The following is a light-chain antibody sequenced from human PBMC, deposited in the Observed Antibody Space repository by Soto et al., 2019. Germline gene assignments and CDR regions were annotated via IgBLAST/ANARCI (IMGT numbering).Light chain of an antibody. CDR3: QQSYSTPKFT. CDR2: AAS. Sequence: DIQMTQSPSSLSASVGDRVTITCRSSQSITNSLNWYQQQPGKAPKLLIYAASSLQSGVPSRFSGSGSGTDFTLTISSLQPEDFATYYCQQSYSTPKFTFGGGTKVDIK. CDR1: QSITNS. V-gene: IGKV1-39*01. J-gene: IGKJ4*01.